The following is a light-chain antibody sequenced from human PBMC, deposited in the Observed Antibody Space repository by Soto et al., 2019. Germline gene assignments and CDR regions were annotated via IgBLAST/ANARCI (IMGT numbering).Light chain of an antibody. J-gene: IGLJ3*02. Sequence: QSALTQPASVSGSPGQSITISCTGTTSDIGGYNYVSWYQQHPGKAPKLMINYVSNRPSGISNRFSGSKSGNTASLTISGLQAEDEGEYYCSSYTNTYIWVFGGGTKLTVL. CDR1: TSDIGGYNY. CDR2: YVS. V-gene: IGLV2-14*01. CDR3: SSYTNTYIWV.